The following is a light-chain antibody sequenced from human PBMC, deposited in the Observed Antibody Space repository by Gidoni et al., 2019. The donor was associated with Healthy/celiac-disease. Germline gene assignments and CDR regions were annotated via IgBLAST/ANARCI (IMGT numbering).Light chain of an antibody. CDR2: GNS. CDR3: QSYDSSDVL. J-gene: IGLJ2*01. V-gene: IGLV1-40*01. CDR1: SSNIGTGYD. Sequence: QSVLTQPPSVSGAPGQRVTISCTGSSSNIGTGYDVTWYQQLPGTAPNLLIYGNSDRPSWVPDRFSGSKSGTSASRAITGLHAEDEADYYCQSYDSSDVLFGGGTKLTVL.